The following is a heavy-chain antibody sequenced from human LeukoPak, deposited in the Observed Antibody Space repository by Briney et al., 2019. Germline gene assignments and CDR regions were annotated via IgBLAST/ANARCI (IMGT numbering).Heavy chain of an antibody. CDR1: GFTFSSYW. V-gene: IGHV3-7*01. Sequence: GGSLRLSCAASGFTFSSYWMSWVRQAPGKGLEWVANIKQDGSEKYYVDSVKGRFTISRDYAKNSLYLQMNSLRAEDTAVYYCARDAERFGELLYDYWGQGTLVTVSS. CDR2: IKQDGSEK. D-gene: IGHD3-10*01. J-gene: IGHJ4*02. CDR3: ARDAERFGELLYDY.